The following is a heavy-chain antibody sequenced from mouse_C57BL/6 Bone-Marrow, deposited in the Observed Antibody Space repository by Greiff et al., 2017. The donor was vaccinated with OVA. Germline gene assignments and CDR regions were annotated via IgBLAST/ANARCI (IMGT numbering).Heavy chain of an antibody. V-gene: IGHV1-69*01. CDR3: AREAENGYYPFYYAMDY. J-gene: IGHJ4*01. D-gene: IGHD2-3*01. CDR2: IDPSDSYT. CDR1: GYTFTSYW. Sequence: QVQLQQPGAELVMPGASVKLSCKASGYTFTSYWMHWVQQRPGQGLEWIGEIDPSDSYTNYNQKFTGKSTLTVDKSSSPAYMQISSLTSEDSAVYYCAREAENGYYPFYYAMDYWGQGTSVTVSS.